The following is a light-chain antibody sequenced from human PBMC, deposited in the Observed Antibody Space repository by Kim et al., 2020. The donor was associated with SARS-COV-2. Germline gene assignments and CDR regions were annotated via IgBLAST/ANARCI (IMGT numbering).Light chain of an antibody. V-gene: IGKV3-11*01. CDR2: DAS. CDR3: QQRNNWPRVT. Sequence: SPGETATLSCRASQSVSNYLAWYQHRPGQAPRLLIYDASNRATGIPARFSGSGSGTDFTLTISSLEPEDFAIYYCQQRNNWPRVTFGQGTRLGIK. CDR1: QSVSNY. J-gene: IGKJ5*01.